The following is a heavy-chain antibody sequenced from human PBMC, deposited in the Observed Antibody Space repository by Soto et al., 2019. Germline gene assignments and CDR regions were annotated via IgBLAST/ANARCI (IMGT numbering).Heavy chain of an antibody. D-gene: IGHD3-10*01. V-gene: IGHV1-69*13. Sequence: SVEVSCKASGGTFSSYAISWVRQAPGQGLEWMGGIIPIFGTANYAQKFQGRVTITADESTSTAYMELSSLRSEDTAVYYCASRPQYYYGSGKWFDPWGQGTLVTVSS. CDR2: IIPIFGTA. J-gene: IGHJ5*02. CDR1: GGTFSSYA. CDR3: ASRPQYYYGSGKWFDP.